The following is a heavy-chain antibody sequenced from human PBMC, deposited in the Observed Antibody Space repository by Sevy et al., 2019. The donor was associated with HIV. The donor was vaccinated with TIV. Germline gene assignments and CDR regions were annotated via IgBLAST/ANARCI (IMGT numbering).Heavy chain of an antibody. CDR2: IYFTGNT. CDR3: ARYSTTRPSVLDY. CDR1: GGSISSYF. V-gene: IGHV4-59*01. J-gene: IGHJ4*02. D-gene: IGHD1-1*01. Sequence: SETLSLTCSVSGGSISSYFWTWVRQSPGKGLEWIGNIYFTGNTDYSPSLKSRVTLSLDTSKSLFSLTVKSVTAADTAICFCARYSTTRPSVLDYWGQGTLVTVSS.